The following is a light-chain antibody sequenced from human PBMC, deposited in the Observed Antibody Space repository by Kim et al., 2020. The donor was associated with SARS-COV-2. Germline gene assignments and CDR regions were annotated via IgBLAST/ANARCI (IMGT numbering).Light chain of an antibody. CDR1: SSNIGSGYD. Sequence: QRVTISSTGSSSNIGSGYDVPWYQQLPGTAPNLLIYGNNNRPSGVPDRFSGSKSGTSASLAITGLQAEDEADYYCQSHDSSLNGLVFGGGTKLTVL. CDR3: QSHDSSLNGLV. J-gene: IGLJ2*01. V-gene: IGLV1-40*01. CDR2: GNN.